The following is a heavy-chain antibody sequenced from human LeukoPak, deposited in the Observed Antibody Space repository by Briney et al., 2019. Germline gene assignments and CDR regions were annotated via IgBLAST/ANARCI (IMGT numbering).Heavy chain of an antibody. CDR2: ISTSSRYI. CDR1: GFTFSSFD. V-gene: IGHV3-21*01. D-gene: IGHD2-2*01. CDR3: ARADCSGSTCYLRRSWFDP. J-gene: IGHJ5*02. Sequence: GGSLRLSCAASGFTFSSFDMNWVRQAPGKGLEWISSISTSSRYIYYRDSVKGRFTISRDDAKNSLYLQMNSLRVEDTAVYYCARADCSGSTCYLRRSWFDPWGQGTLVTVSS.